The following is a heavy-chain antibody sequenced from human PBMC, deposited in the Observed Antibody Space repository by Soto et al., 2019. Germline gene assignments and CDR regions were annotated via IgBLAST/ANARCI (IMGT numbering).Heavy chain of an antibody. D-gene: IGHD2-21*02. J-gene: IGHJ4*02. V-gene: IGHV3-23*01. CDR2: ISGSGYSA. CDR3: AKDLGGDGDPRL. Sequence: EGQLLESGGGLVQPGGSLGLSCAASGFTFSDYAMTWVRQAPGKGLEWVSGISGSGYSAYYADSVKGRFTISRDNSKDMLFLHMNSLRAEDTAVYYCAKDLGGDGDPRLWGQGTLVTVSS. CDR1: GFTFSDYA.